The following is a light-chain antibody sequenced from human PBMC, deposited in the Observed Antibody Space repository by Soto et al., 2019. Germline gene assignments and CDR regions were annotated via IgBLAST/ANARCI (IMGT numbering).Light chain of an antibody. CDR2: GTS. J-gene: IGKJ3*01. CDR3: QQYGSSPPFT. Sequence: EIVLTQSPGTLSLSPGERATLSCRASQSVSSSYLAWYQQKPGQAPRLLILGTSARATGIPDRFSGSGSGTDFTLTISRLEPEDFAVFYCQQYGSSPPFTFGPGTKVDI. V-gene: IGKV3-20*01. CDR1: QSVSSSY.